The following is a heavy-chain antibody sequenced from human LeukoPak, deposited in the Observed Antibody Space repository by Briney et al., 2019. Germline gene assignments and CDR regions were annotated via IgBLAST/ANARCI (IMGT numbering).Heavy chain of an antibody. J-gene: IGHJ4*02. Sequence: GGSLRPSCAASGFTFSSYAMSWVRQAPGKGLEWVSAISGSGGGTYYADSVKGRFTISRDNSKNTLYLQMNSLRAEDTAVYYCAKDYGFLPPYYFDYWGQGTLVTVSS. CDR3: AKDYGFLPPYYFDY. V-gene: IGHV3-23*01. CDR2: ISGSGGGT. CDR1: GFTFSSYA. D-gene: IGHD4-17*01.